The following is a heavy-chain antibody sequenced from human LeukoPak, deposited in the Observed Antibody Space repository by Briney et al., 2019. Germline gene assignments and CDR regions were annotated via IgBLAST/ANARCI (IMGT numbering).Heavy chain of an antibody. CDR3: AGAKGSSSIIYYYYYYMDV. J-gene: IGHJ6*03. CDR2: ISGSGGST. CDR1: GFTFSSYA. D-gene: IGHD6-6*01. Sequence: PGGSLRLSCAASGFTFSSYAMSWVRQAPGKGLEWVSAISGSGGSTYYADSVKGRFTISRDNSKNTLYLQMNSLRAEDTAVYYCAGAKGSSSIIYYYYYYMDVWGKGTTVTVSS. V-gene: IGHV3-23*01.